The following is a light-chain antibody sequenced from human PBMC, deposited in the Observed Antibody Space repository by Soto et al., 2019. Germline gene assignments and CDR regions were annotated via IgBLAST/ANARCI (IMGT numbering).Light chain of an antibody. CDR2: ATS. CDR1: RSVSNS. J-gene: IGKJ4*01. CDR3: QQRLSWLT. Sequence: EIVLTQSPATLSLSPGETATLSCRASRSVSNSMAWYQHKPGQAPRLIIYATSNRAAGIPARFGGSGSGTDFTLTSSSREPEDAAGYYCQQRLSWLTFGGGTRVEI. V-gene: IGKV3-11*01.